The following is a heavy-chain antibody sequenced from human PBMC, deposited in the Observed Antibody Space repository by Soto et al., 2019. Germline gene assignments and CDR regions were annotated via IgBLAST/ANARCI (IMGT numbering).Heavy chain of an antibody. D-gene: IGHD2-2*01. V-gene: IGHV1-69*06. CDR3: ARAVTIAVLPDATNWLDT. Sequence: RASVKVSCKASGGTFSSYAISWVRQAPGQGLEWMGGIIPIFGTANYAQKFQGRVTITADKSTSTAYMELSSLRSEDTAVYYCARAVTIAVLPDATNWLDTWGQGTLVTVSS. CDR1: GGTFSSYA. CDR2: IIPIFGTA. J-gene: IGHJ5*02.